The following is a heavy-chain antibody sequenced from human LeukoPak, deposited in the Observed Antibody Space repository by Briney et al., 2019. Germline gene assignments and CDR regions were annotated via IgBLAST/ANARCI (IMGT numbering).Heavy chain of an antibody. V-gene: IGHV3-23*01. Sequence: PGGSLRLSCAASGFTFSNYAMSWVRQAPGKGLEWVSAISAGGDSTYYTDSVKGRFTISRDNAKNSLYLQMNSLRAEDTAVYYCARGSRYYDFWSGYNWFDPWGQGTLVTVSS. CDR3: ARGSRYYDFWSGYNWFDP. D-gene: IGHD3-3*01. CDR1: GFTFSNYA. CDR2: ISAGGDST. J-gene: IGHJ5*02.